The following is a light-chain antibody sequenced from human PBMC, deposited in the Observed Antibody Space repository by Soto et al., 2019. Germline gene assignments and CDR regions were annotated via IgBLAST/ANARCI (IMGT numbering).Light chain of an antibody. Sequence: QSALTQPASVSGSPGQSITISCTGTSNDVGSYNLVSWYQQYPGKAPKLILYEVNKWPSGVPNRFSGSRSGYTASLTISGLQAEDEADYYCCAFAHSSSFVFGSGTKVTVL. CDR2: EVN. CDR3: CAFAHSSSFV. J-gene: IGLJ1*01. CDR1: SNDVGSYNL. V-gene: IGLV2-23*02.